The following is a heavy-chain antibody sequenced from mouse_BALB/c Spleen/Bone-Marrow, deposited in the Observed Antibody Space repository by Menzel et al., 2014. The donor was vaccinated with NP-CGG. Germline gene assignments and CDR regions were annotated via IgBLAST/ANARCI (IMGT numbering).Heavy chain of an antibody. V-gene: IGHV1-47*01. Sequence: QVQLQQSGAELVKPGASVKMSCKAFGYPFTTYPIEWMRQTHGKSLEWIGNFHPYDDDTKYNEQFKGKAKLTVDKSSTTVSLELSRLTSDDSAVYYCARGAYGLFDYWGQGTTLTVSS. CDR1: GYPFTTYP. CDR3: ARGAYGLFDY. CDR2: FHPYDDDT. D-gene: IGHD6-5*01. J-gene: IGHJ2*01.